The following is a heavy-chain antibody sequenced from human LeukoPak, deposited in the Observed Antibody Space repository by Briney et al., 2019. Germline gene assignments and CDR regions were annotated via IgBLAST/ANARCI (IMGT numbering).Heavy chain of an antibody. V-gene: IGHV3-66*01. Sequence: GGSLTLSCAASGLSVTSNYMSWVRQAPGQGLEWVSVLYSSGYTKYADSVKGRFSISRGTSENTLSLHMNSLRAEDSTVYYCAAKGNGYTGTYVFAHWGRGTLVTVSS. CDR3: AAKGNGYTGTYVFAH. CDR2: LYSSGYT. CDR1: GLSVTSNY. J-gene: IGHJ4*02. D-gene: IGHD5-12*01.